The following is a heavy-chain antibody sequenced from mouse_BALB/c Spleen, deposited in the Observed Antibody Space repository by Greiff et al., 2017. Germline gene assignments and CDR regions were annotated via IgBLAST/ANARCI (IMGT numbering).Heavy chain of an antibody. Sequence: EVKLVESGGGLVQPGGSRKLSCAASGFTFSSFGMHWVRQAPEKGLEWVAYISSGSSTIYYAATVKGRFTISRDNPKNTLFLQMTSLRSEDTAMYYCARWGATNFDYWGQGTTLTVSS. D-gene: IGHD3-1*01. CDR2: ISSGSSTI. CDR1: GFTFSSFG. J-gene: IGHJ2*01. CDR3: ARWGATNFDY. V-gene: IGHV5-17*02.